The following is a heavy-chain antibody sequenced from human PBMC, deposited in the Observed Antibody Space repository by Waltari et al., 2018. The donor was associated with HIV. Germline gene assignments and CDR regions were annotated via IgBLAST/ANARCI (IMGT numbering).Heavy chain of an antibody. CDR2: IYTSGST. J-gene: IGHJ2*01. Sequence: QVQLQESGPGLVKPSETLSLTCTVPGGSISSYYWSWTRQPAGKGLEWIGRIYTSGSTNYNPSLKSRVTMSVDTSKNQFSLKLSSVTAADTAVYYCARERASVVTRSYWYFDLWGRGTLVTVSS. CDR3: ARERASVVTRSYWYFDL. D-gene: IGHD2-21*02. V-gene: IGHV4-4*07. CDR1: GGSISSYY.